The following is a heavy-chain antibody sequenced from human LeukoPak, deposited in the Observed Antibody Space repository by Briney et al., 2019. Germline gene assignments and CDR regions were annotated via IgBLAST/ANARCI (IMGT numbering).Heavy chain of an antibody. CDR1: GFNFNSYE. J-gene: IGHJ4*02. D-gene: IGHD5-18*01. V-gene: IGHV3-48*03. CDR2: ISSTGGTI. Sequence: GGSLRLSCAASGFNFNSYEVNWVRQAPGKGLEWLSYISSTGGTIYYADPVKGRFTISRDNAKNSLYLQMNSLRVEDTAIYYCARDLGYSFGHFDYWGQGTLVTVSS. CDR3: ARDLGYSFGHFDY.